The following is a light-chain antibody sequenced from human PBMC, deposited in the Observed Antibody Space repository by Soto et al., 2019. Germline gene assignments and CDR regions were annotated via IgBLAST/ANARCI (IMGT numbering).Light chain of an antibody. Sequence: QSVLTQPPSASGTPGQRVTISCSGSSSNIGSYTVSWYQQLPGTAPKLFIYSNNQRPSGVPDRFSGSKSGTSASLAISGLQSEDEADYYCAAWDHSLNGLYVFGTGTKLTVL. CDR2: SNN. CDR1: SSNIGSYT. CDR3: AAWDHSLNGLYV. V-gene: IGLV1-44*01. J-gene: IGLJ1*01.